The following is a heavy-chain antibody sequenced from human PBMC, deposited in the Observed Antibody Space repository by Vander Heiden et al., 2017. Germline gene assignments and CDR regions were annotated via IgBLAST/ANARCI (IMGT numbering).Heavy chain of an antibody. J-gene: IGHJ3*02. D-gene: IGHD1-26*01. CDR1: RFTFTNAW. CDR3: TTGGSYSAFDI. Sequence: EVQLVESGGGVVKPGGSVRLYCAVSRFTFTNAWRNWVRQAPGKGLEWVGRIKSKAEGGATDYAAPVKGRFTISRDDSENTVYLQMNSLKSEDTAVYYCTTGGSYSAFDIWGQGTMVTVSS. V-gene: IGHV3-15*07. CDR2: IKSKAEGGAT.